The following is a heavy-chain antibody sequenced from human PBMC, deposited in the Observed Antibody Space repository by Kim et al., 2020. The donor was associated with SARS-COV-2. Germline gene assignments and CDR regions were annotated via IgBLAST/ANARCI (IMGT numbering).Heavy chain of an antibody. J-gene: IGHJ4*02. Sequence: ASVKVSCKASGYTFTSYDINWVRQATGQGLEWMGWMNPNSGNTGYAQKFQGRVTMTRNTPISTAYMELSSLRSEDTAVSYCASGHLRITMVVVVTVRPYYCVEWGQGTLVTV. CDR2: MNPNSGNT. CDR3: ASGHLRITMVVVVTVRPYYCVE. V-gene: IGHV1-8*01. D-gene: IGHD3-22*01. CDR1: GYTFTSYD.